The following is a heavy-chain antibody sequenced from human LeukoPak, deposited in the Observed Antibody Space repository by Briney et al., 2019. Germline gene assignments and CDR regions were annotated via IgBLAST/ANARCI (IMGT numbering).Heavy chain of an antibody. Sequence: GGSLRLSCVASGLTFNNYNMNWVRQAPGKGLEWVSLISSDGSYIYYADSVRGRFTISRDNAKNSLYLQMNSLRAEDTAVYFCASPHYCSGSSCCFGYWGQGTLVTVSS. CDR1: GLTFNNYN. CDR2: ISSDGSYI. CDR3: ASPHYCSGSSCCFGY. J-gene: IGHJ4*03. D-gene: IGHD2-15*01. V-gene: IGHV3-21*01.